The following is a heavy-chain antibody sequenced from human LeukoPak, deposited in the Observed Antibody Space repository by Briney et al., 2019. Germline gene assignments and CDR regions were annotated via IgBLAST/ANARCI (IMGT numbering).Heavy chain of an antibody. J-gene: IGHJ5*02. CDR2: ISPNSGAT. V-gene: IGHV1-2*02. CDR3: AREGPLRLPYFDP. CDR1: GYTFTGYY. D-gene: IGHD5/OR15-5a*01. Sequence: ASVKVSCKASGYTFTGYYMHWVRQAPGHGLEWMGWISPNSGATNYAQKFQGRVTMTRDTSVITAYMELSRLRSDDTAVYYCAREGPLRLPYFDPWGQGTLVIVSS.